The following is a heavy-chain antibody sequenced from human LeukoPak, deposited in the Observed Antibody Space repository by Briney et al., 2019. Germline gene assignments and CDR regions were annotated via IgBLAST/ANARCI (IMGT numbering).Heavy chain of an antibody. CDR3: ARIRGFGADYYYYYMDV. V-gene: IGHV4-39*07. J-gene: IGHJ6*03. Sequence: SETLSLTCTVSGGSISRSSYNWVWIRQSPGKGLEWIGNIYYSGSTYYNPSLKSRVTISVDKSKNQFSLKLSSVTAADTAAYYCARIRGFGADYYYYYMDVWGKGTTVTVSS. CDR2: IYYSGST. CDR1: GGSISRSSYN. D-gene: IGHD3-10*01.